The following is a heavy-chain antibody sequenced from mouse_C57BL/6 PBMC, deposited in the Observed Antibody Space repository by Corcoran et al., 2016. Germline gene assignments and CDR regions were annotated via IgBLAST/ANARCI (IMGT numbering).Heavy chain of an antibody. CDR2: INTYSGVP. CDR1: GYTFTTYG. J-gene: IGHJ1*03. CDR3: ARWGVTPDWYFDV. D-gene: IGHD2-2*01. V-gene: IGHV9-3*01. Sequence: QIQLVQSGPELKKPGETVKISCKASGYTFTTYGMSWVKQAPGKGLKWMGWINTYSGVPTYADDFKGRFAFSLETSARTAYLQINNLKNEDTATYFCARWGVTPDWYFDVWGTGTTVTVSS.